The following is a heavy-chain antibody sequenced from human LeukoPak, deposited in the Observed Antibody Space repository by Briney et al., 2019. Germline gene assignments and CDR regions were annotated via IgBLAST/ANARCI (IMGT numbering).Heavy chain of an antibody. J-gene: IGHJ4*02. D-gene: IGHD3-3*01. Sequence: GSLLLSCAASGFTFSDYYTSWIRQAPGKGLEWVSYISSSGSNIYYADSVKGRFTISRDNAKNSLYLQMNSLRAEDTAVYYCARDQGYDFWSGYGDYWGQGTLVTVSS. CDR3: ARDQGYDFWSGYGDY. V-gene: IGHV3-11*04. CDR1: GFTFSDYY. CDR2: ISSSGSNI.